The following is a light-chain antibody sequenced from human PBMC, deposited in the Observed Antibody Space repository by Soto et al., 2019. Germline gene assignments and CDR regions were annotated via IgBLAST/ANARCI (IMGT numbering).Light chain of an antibody. CDR2: KAS. V-gene: IGKV1-5*03. CDR3: QQYNTYSPAT. CDR1: QSISNW. Sequence: DIQMTQSPSTLSASVGDRVTMTCRASQSISNWLAWYQQKPGKAPNLLIYKASSLESGVPSRFSGSGSGTEFTLTISSLQPDDFATYYCQQYNTYSPATFGQGTKVEIK. J-gene: IGKJ1*01.